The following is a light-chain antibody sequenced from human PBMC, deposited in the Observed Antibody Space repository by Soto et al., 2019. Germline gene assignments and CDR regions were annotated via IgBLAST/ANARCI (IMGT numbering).Light chain of an antibody. CDR3: SSYTRRKTLL. J-gene: IGLJ2*01. CDR2: DVF. Sequence: QSVLTQPASVSGSPGQSITISCTGTSSDVGGYNYVAWYQQHPGKAPKLITYDVFNRPSGVSDRFSASKSGNTASLTISGLQAEDEADYYCSSYTRRKTLLFGGGTKLTVL. V-gene: IGLV2-14*03. CDR1: SSDVGGYNY.